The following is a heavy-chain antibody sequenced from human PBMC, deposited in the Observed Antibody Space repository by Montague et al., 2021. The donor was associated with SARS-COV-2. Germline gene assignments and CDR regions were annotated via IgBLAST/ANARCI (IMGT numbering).Heavy chain of an antibody. CDR3: ARGGDTLGKITAWNSMDV. V-gene: IGHV3-74*01. CDR1: GFTFNKFW. Sequence: SLSLSCATSGFTFNKFWMHWVRQVPGKGLVWVARINSDGSSTSYADSVKGRFTISRDNAKNTLYLQMNSLRAEDTALYYCARGGDTLGKITAWNSMDVWGRGTTVTVSS. J-gene: IGHJ6*03. CDR2: INSDGSST. D-gene: IGHD3-10*01.